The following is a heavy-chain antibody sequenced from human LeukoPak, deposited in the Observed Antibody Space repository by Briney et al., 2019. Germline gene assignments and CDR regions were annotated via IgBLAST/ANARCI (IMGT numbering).Heavy chain of an antibody. D-gene: IGHD5-24*01. J-gene: IGHJ4*02. CDR3: GRDSRWAQPDY. CDR1: GFTFSSYA. CDR2: ISDSGGNT. V-gene: IGHV3-23*01. Sequence: PGGSLRLSCAASGFTFSSYALSWVRQAPGKGLEWVSAISDSGGNTYYADSVKGRFTISRDNSKNTLYLQINSLTAEDTAVYYCGRDSRWAQPDYWGQGTLVTVSS.